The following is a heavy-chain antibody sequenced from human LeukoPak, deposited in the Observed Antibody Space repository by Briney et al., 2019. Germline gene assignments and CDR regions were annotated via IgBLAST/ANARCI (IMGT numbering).Heavy chain of an antibody. D-gene: IGHD2-2*02. CDR3: ASYCSSTSCYIDDFDY. Sequence: GGSLRLSCAASGFTFSSYGMHWVRQAPGKGLEWVAFIRYDGSNKYYADSVKGRFTISRDNSKNTLYLQMNSLRAEDTAVYYCASYCSSTSCYIDDFDYWGQGTLVTVSS. CDR1: GFTFSSYG. J-gene: IGHJ4*02. CDR2: IRYDGSNK. V-gene: IGHV3-30*02.